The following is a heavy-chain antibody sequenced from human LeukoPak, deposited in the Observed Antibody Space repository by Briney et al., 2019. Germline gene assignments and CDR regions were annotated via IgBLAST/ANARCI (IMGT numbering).Heavy chain of an antibody. CDR3: ARGPRVGAAGFVYYHYIDV. V-gene: IGHV3-7*01. D-gene: IGHD1-26*01. Sequence: PGGSLRLSCAASGFTFSSYWMSWVRQAPGKGLEWVANIKQDGSKKYCADSVKGRFTISRDNSKNTQHLQMNSLRAEDTAVYYCARGPRVGAAGFVYYHYIDVWGKGTTVTVSS. CDR1: GFTFSSYW. CDR2: IKQDGSKK. J-gene: IGHJ6*03.